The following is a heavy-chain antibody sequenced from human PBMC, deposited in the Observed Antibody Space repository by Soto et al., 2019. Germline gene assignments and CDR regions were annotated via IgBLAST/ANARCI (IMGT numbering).Heavy chain of an antibody. J-gene: IGHJ6*03. V-gene: IGHV3-13*05. Sequence: EVQLVESGGDLVQPGGSLRLSCAASGFTFSSYDMHWVRQAAGKGLEWVSAIGTAGDLYYTDSAKGRFTISRENAQNSLFLQMNSLRAGDTAVYYCARGSFGAGSFRAYMDVWGRGTTVTVSS. CDR1: GFTFSSYD. CDR2: IGTAGDL. CDR3: ARGSFGAGSFRAYMDV. D-gene: IGHD3-10*01.